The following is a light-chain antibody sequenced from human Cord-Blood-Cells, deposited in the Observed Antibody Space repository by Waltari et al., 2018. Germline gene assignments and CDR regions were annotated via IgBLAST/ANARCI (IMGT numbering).Light chain of an antibody. Sequence: QSALTQPRSVSGSPGPSVTISCTGTSSDVGGYNYVSWYQQHPGQAPQLMLYDFSKRPSGVPDRFSGSKSGNTASLTISGLQAEDEADYYCCSYAGSYTYVFGTGTKVTVL. CDR3: CSYAGSYTYV. CDR2: DFS. J-gene: IGLJ1*01. V-gene: IGLV2-11*01. CDR1: SSDVGGYNY.